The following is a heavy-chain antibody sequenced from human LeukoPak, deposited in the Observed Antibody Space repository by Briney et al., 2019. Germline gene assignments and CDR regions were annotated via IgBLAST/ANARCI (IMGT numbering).Heavy chain of an antibody. Sequence: PSETLSLTCTVSGGSISSGDYYWSWIRQPPGKGLEWIGYIYYSGSTYYNPSLKSRVTISVDTSKNQFSLKLSSVTAADTAVYYCARDAGTEDYYDSSGYPPHHAFDIWGQGTMVTVSS. V-gene: IGHV4-30-4*01. CDR1: GGSISSGDYY. CDR3: ARDAGTEDYYDSSGYPPHHAFDI. J-gene: IGHJ3*02. CDR2: IYYSGST. D-gene: IGHD3-22*01.